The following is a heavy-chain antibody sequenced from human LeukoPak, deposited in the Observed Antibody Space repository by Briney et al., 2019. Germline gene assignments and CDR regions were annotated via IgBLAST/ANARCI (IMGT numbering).Heavy chain of an antibody. CDR1: GGSISSSSYY. J-gene: IGHJ3*02. V-gene: IGHV4-39*01. CDR2: IYYSGST. Sequence: SETLSLTCTVSGGSISSSSYYWGWIRQPPGKGLEWIGSIYYSGSTYYNPSLKRRVTISVDTSKSQFSLRLSSVTAADTAVYYCARHTSGWHDAFDIWGQGTMVTVSS. CDR3: ARHTSGWHDAFDI. D-gene: IGHD6-19*01.